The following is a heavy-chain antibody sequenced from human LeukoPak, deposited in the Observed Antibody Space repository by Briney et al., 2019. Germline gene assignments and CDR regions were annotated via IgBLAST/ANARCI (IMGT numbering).Heavy chain of an antibody. V-gene: IGHV3-23*01. Sequence: GGSLRLSCAASGFTFSSYAMSWVRQAPGKGLEWVSAISGSGGSTYYADSVKGRFTISRDNSKNTLYLQMNSLRAEDTAVYYCATPDVGYCSGGSCTDYWGQGTLVTVSS. CDR3: ATPDVGYCSGGSCTDY. D-gene: IGHD2-15*01. CDR2: ISGSGGST. J-gene: IGHJ4*02. CDR1: GFTFSSYA.